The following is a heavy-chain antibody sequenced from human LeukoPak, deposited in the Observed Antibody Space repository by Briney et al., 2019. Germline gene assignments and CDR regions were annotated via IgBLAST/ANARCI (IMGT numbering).Heavy chain of an antibody. D-gene: IGHD3-22*01. J-gene: IGHJ4*02. CDR2: IWYDGSNK. CDR3: ARARGVSTGYRPIDY. CDR1: GFTFSTSG. Sequence: GRSLRLSCAASGFTFSTSGMHWVRQAPGKGLEWVAVIWYDGSNKHYAESVKGRFSISRDNSKSTLYLQMNSLRAEDTAVYYCARARGVSTGYRPIDYWGQETLVTVSS. V-gene: IGHV3-33*01.